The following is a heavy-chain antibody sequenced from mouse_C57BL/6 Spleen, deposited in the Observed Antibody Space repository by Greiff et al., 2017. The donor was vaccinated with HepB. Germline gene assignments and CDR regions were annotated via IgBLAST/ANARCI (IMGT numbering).Heavy chain of an antibody. CDR1: GYAFSSYW. CDR3: ARGYGYDGDYYAMDY. CDR2: IYPGDGDT. J-gene: IGHJ4*01. Sequence: QVQLKESGAELVKPGASVKISCKASGYAFSSYWMNWVKQRPGKGLEWIGQIYPGDGDTNYNGKFKGKATLTADKSSSTAYMQLSSLTSEDSAVYFCARGYGYDGDYYAMDYWGQGTSVTVSS. V-gene: IGHV1-80*01. D-gene: IGHD2-2*01.